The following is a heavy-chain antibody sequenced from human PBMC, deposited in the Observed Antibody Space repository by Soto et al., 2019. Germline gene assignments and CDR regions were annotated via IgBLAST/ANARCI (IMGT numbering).Heavy chain of an antibody. Sequence: QLQLQESGPGLVKPSETLSLTCTVSGGSISSSSYYWGWIRQPPGKGLEWIGSIYYSGSTYYNPSLKSRVTIPVDTSKTQFSLKLSSVTAADTAVYYCARLRPRIFGSTPPYGMDVWGQGTTVTVSS. CDR2: IYYSGST. CDR3: ARLRPRIFGSTPPYGMDV. J-gene: IGHJ6*02. CDR1: GGSISSSSYY. V-gene: IGHV4-39*01. D-gene: IGHD2-15*01.